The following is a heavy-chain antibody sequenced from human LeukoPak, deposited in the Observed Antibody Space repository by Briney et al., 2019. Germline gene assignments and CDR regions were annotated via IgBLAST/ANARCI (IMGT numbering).Heavy chain of an antibody. V-gene: IGHV3-9*01. CDR1: GFTFDDYA. J-gene: IGHJ4*02. CDR3: AKDRGSGCFDY. CDR2: ISWNSGSI. Sequence: PGGSLRLSCAASGFTFDDYAMHWVRQAPGKGLEWVSGISWNSGSIGYADSVKGRFTISRDNAKNSLYLQMNRLRAEDTALYYCAKDRGSGCFDYWGQGTLVTVSS. D-gene: IGHD3-10*01.